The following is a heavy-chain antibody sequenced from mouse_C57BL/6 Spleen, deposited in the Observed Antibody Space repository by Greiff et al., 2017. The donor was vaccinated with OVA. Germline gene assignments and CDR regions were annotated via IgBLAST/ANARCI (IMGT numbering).Heavy chain of an antibody. CDR1: GYTFTGYW. J-gene: IGHJ4*01. D-gene: IGHD1-1*01. CDR3: ARSNVTTVVEGFYAMDY. CDR2: ILPGSGST. Sequence: QVQLKQSGAELMKPGASVKLSCKATGYTFTGYWIEWVKQRPGHGLEWIGEILPGSGSTNYNEKFKGKATFTADTSSNTAYMQLSSLTTEDSAIYYCARSNVTTVVEGFYAMDYWGQGTSVTVSS. V-gene: IGHV1-9*01.